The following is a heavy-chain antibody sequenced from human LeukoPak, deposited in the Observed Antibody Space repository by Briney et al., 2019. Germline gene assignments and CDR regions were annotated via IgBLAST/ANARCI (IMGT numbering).Heavy chain of an antibody. CDR1: GFTFSSYA. CDR2: ISGSGGST. D-gene: IGHD5-18*01. CDR3: AKERSHVDTALDSSDYYFDY. V-gene: IGHV3-23*01. J-gene: IGHJ4*02. Sequence: GGSLRLSCAASGFTFSSYAMSWVRQAPGKGLEWVSAISGSGGSTYYADSVKGRFTISRDNSKNTLYLQMNSLRAEDMAVYYCAKERSHVDTALDSSDYYFDYWGQGTLVTVSS.